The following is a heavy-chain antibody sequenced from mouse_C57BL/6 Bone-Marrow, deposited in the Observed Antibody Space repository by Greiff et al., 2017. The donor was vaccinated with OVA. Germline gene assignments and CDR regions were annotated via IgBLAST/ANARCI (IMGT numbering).Heavy chain of an antibody. V-gene: IGHV1-63*01. CDR1: GYTFTNYW. CDR2: IYPGGGYT. J-gene: IGHJ2*01. CDR3: ARWGTIYYFDY. Sequence: VQLQQSGAELVRPGPSVKMSCKASGYTFTNYWIGWAKQRPGHGLEWIGDIYPGGGYTNYNEKFKGKATLTADKSSSTAYMQFSSLTSEDSAIYYCARWGTIYYFDYWGQGTTLTVSS. D-gene: IGHD1-1*02.